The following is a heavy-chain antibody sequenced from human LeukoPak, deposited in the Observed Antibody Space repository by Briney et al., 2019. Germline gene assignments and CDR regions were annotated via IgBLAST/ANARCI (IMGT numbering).Heavy chain of an antibody. J-gene: IGHJ4*02. D-gene: IGHD2-21*02. CDR2: IYPGDYET. CDR3: AIPPGYCGNDCSFDH. CDR1: GYSFSNYW. V-gene: IGHV5-51*01. Sequence: GESLQISCEGSGYSFSNYWIGWVRQMPGKGLEWMGIIYPGDYETRYSPSFQGLVTISVDKSISTAYLQWSSLKASDTAMYYCAIPPGYCGNDCSFDHWGQGTLVTVSS.